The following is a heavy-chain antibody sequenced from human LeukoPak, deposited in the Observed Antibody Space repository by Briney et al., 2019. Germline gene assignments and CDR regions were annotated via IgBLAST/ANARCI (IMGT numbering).Heavy chain of an antibody. CDR3: AKGVSEVATTALDY. D-gene: IGHD5-12*01. J-gene: IGHJ4*02. Sequence: VGSLGLSCAASGFTFSSYAMSWVRQAPGKGLEWASAISGSGGSTYYADSVKGRFTISRDNSKNTLYLQMNSLRAEDTAVYYCAKGVSEVATTALDYWGQGTLVTVSS. CDR1: GFTFSSYA. V-gene: IGHV3-23*01. CDR2: ISGSGGST.